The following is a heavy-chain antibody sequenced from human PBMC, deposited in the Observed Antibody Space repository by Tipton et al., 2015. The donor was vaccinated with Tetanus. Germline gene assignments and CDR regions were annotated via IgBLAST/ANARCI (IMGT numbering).Heavy chain of an antibody. J-gene: IGHJ4*02. V-gene: IGHV1-69*01. Sequence: QVQPVQSGPEVKKPGSSVKVSCKASGDTVNNFAITWVRQSPGQGLEWMGGVFPMFGTTNYAQKFQGRVTISADASSKTAYMELTSLISEDTAVYYCAKGAFCAGGRCFSFDSWGQGTLVTVSS. CDR3: AKGAFCAGGRCFSFDS. CDR1: GDTVNNFA. CDR2: VFPMFGTT. D-gene: IGHD2-15*01.